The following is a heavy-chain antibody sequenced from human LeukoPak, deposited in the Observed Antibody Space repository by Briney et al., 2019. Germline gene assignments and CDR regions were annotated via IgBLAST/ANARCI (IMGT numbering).Heavy chain of an antibody. J-gene: IGHJ4*02. CDR2: IIPIFGTA. CDR1: GGTFSSYA. V-gene: IGHV1-69*06. Sequence: ASVKVSCKASGGTFSSYAISWVRQAPGQGLEWMGGIIPIFGTANYAQKFQGRVTITADKSTSTAYMELSRLRSDDTAVYYCARGKQSVAIDYWGQGTLVTVSS. D-gene: IGHD5-12*01. CDR3: ARGKQSVAIDY.